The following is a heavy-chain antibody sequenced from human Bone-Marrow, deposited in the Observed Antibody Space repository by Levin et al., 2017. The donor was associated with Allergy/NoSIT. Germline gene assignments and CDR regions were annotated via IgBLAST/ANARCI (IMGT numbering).Heavy chain of an antibody. J-gene: IGHJ6*02. D-gene: IGHD3-10*01. Sequence: SCAASGFTFSHYAMTWVRQAPGKGLEWISSISGSGSGTYYADSVKGRFAISRDNSKNTLYLQMNRLRAEDSALYYCAKGGMAMLGGGLGPRITMDVWGQGTTVAVSS. CDR3: AKGGMAMLGGGLGPRITMDV. V-gene: IGHV3-23*01. CDR1: GFTFSHYA. CDR2: ISGSGSGT.